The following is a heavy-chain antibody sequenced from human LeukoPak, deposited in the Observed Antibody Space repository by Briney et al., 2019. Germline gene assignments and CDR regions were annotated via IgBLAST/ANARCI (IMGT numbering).Heavy chain of an antibody. Sequence: GESLKISCKGSGYTFPNYWIGWVRQMPGKGLEWMGIIYPGDSDTRYSPSFHGQVTISADKSISTAYLQWSSLKASDTAIYYCARRPWLHQRFNVFDVWGPGTMVIVSS. D-gene: IGHD5-24*01. CDR2: IYPGDSDT. CDR3: ARRPWLHQRFNVFDV. CDR1: GYTFPNYW. J-gene: IGHJ3*01. V-gene: IGHV5-51*01.